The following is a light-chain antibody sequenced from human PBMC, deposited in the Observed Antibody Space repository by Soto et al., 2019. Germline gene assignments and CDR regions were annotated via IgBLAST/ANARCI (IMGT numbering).Light chain of an antibody. V-gene: IGKV3-15*01. CDR1: QSVSSN. J-gene: IGKJ5*01. Sequence: EIVITQSPATLSVSPGERATLSCRASQSVSSNLAWYQQKPGQAPRLLIYGASTRATGIPARFSGSGSGTEFTLTISSLXSEDFAVYYCQQYNNWPWITFGQGTRLEIK. CDR3: QQYNNWPWIT. CDR2: GAS.